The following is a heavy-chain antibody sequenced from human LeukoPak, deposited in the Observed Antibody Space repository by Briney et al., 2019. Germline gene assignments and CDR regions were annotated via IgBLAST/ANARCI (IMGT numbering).Heavy chain of an antibody. CDR3: ARESVVVPAAKDDAFDI. J-gene: IGHJ3*02. V-gene: IGHV4-59*01. D-gene: IGHD2-2*01. Sequence: SETLSLTCAVYGGSFSGYYWSWIRQPPGKGLEWIGYIYYSGSTNYNPSLKSRVTISVDTSKNQFSLKLSSVTAADTAVYYCARESVVVPAAKDDAFDIWGQGTMVTVSP. CDR2: IYYSGST. CDR1: GGSFSGYY.